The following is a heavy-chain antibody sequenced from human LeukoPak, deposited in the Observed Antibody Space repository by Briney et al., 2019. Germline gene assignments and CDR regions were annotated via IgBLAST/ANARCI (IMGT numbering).Heavy chain of an antibody. CDR1: GFTFSDYT. J-gene: IGHJ4*02. CDR2: IGTAGNYI. V-gene: IGHV3-21*01. Sequence: GGSLRPSCAASGFTFSDYTMNWVRQAPGKGLEWLSSIGTAGNYIFYADSVQGRFTISRDNANDSLYLEMKSLRVEDTATYYCATNLFCASASCLWGQGNLVTVSS. CDR3: ATNLFCASASCL. D-gene: IGHD2-2*01.